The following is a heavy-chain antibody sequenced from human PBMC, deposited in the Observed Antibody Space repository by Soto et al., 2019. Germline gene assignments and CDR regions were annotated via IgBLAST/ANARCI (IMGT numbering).Heavy chain of an antibody. J-gene: IGHJ4*02. CDR1: GYTFTSYG. CDR3: ARAGVGATTPRD. Sequence: QVQLVQSGAEVKKPGASVKVSCKASGYTFTSYGISWVRQAPGQGLEWMGWISANNGNTNYAQKLQGRVTMTTDTCTSTAYMDLKSRRSDDTAVYDCARAGVGATTPRDWGQGTLLTVSS. D-gene: IGHD5-12*01. V-gene: IGHV1-18*01. CDR2: ISANNGNT.